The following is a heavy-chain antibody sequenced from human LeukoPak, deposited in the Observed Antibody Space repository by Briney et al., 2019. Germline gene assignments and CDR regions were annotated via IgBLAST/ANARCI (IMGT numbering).Heavy chain of an antibody. CDR2: IYSSGST. D-gene: IGHD3-10*01. CDR1: GGSISNYY. J-gene: IGHJ3*02. CDR3: ARESNLWFGELLGAFDI. Sequence: SETLSLTCTVSGGSISNYYWSWIRQPPGKGLEWIGYIYSSGSTIYNPSLKSRVTISVDTSKNQFSLKLSSVTAADTAVYYCARESNLWFGELLGAFDIWGQGTMVTVSS. V-gene: IGHV4-59*01.